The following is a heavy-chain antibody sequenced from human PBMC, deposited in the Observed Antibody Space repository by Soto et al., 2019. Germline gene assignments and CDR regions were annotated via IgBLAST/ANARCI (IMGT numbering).Heavy chain of an antibody. Sequence: PGGSLRLSCAASGFTFSSYAMSWVRQAPGKGLEWVSAISGSGGSTYYADSVKGRFTISRDNSKNTLYLQMNSLRAEDTAVYYCAKETDFWSGYYPDYYFDYWGQGTLVTV. J-gene: IGHJ4*02. CDR1: GFTFSSYA. D-gene: IGHD3-3*01. CDR3: AKETDFWSGYYPDYYFDY. V-gene: IGHV3-23*01. CDR2: ISGSGGST.